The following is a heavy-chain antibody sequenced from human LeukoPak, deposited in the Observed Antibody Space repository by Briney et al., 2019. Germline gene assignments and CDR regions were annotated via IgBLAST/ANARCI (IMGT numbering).Heavy chain of an antibody. CDR1: GGSFSGYY. J-gene: IGHJ4*02. CDR3: AREESADPRRVL. V-gene: IGHV4-34*01. CDR2: INHSGST. Sequence: SETLSLTCAVYGGSFSGYYWSWIRQPPGKGLEWIGEINHSGSTNYNPSLKSRVTISVDMSKNQFSLKLTSVTAADTAVYYCAREESADPRRVLRGQGTLVTVSS.